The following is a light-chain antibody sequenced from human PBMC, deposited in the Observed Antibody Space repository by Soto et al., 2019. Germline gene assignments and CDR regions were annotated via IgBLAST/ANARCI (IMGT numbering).Light chain of an antibody. CDR3: QHADSFPLIT. CDR2: DVS. J-gene: IGKJ5*01. CDR1: QSITTW. V-gene: IGKV1-12*01. Sequence: IRVTMSPSTVSAYVGDRVTITCLASQSITTWLAWYQQRPERAPKLLLYDVSSLQSGVPSRFSGSGSGTELALTISSLQNEDFADYYCQHADSFPLITVGQGTRLEIK.